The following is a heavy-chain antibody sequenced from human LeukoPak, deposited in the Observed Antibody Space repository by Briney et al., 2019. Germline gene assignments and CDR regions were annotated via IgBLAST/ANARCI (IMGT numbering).Heavy chain of an antibody. Sequence: GASVKVSCKASGYTFTSYGISWVRQAPGQGLEWMGWISAYNGNTNYAQKLQGRVTMTTDTSTSTAYMELRSLRSDDTAVYYCAREDSASGIAARLSVGYYYYYMDVWGKGTTVTVSS. CDR1: GYTFTSYG. V-gene: IGHV1-18*01. D-gene: IGHD6-6*01. J-gene: IGHJ6*03. CDR2: ISAYNGNT. CDR3: AREDSASGIAARLSVGYYYYYMDV.